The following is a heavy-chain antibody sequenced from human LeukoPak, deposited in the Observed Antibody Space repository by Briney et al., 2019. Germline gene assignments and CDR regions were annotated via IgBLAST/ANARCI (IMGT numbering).Heavy chain of an antibody. D-gene: IGHD6-6*01. V-gene: IGHV4-39*01. CDR2: IYYSGST. J-gene: IGHJ6*03. Sequence: SETLSLTCTVAGGSISSSSYYWGWIRQPPGKGLEWMGSIYYSGSTYYNPSLKSRVTISVDTSKNQFSLKLSSVTAADTAVYYCATPTWYSSSPRGYYMDVWGKGTTVTVSS. CDR3: ATPTWYSSSPRGYYMDV. CDR1: GGSISSSSYY.